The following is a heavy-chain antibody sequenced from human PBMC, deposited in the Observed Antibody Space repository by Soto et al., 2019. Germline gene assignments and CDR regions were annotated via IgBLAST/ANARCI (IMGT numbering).Heavy chain of an antibody. CDR1: GGSISSYY. J-gene: IGHJ6*02. Sequence: SETLSLTCTVSGGSISSYYWSWIRQPPGKRLEWIGYMYYSGSTNYNPSLKSRVSISVDTSKNQFSLKLYSVTAADTAVYYCARDRAPVAGTNYYYYYGMDVWGQGTTVTVSS. CDR2: MYYSGST. CDR3: ARDRAPVAGTNYYYYYGMDV. V-gene: IGHV4-59*01. D-gene: IGHD6-19*01.